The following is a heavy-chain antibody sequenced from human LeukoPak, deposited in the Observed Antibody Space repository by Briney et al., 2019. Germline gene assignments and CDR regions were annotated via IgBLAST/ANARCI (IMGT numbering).Heavy chain of an antibody. D-gene: IGHD2-15*01. CDR2: ISISSSYI. J-gene: IGHJ4*02. CDR3: AREVLGYCSGGSCYSGGDY. V-gene: IGHV3-21*01. CDR1: EFPFRSYT. Sequence: GGPLRLSCAPPEFPFRSYTMNWVAQAPGKGLEWVPSISISSSYIYYADSVKGRFTISRDNAKNSLYLQMNSLRAEDTAVYYCAREVLGYCSGGSCYSGGDYWGQGTLVTVSS.